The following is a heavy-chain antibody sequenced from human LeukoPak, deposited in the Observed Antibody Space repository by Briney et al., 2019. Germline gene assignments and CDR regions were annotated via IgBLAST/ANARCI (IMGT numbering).Heavy chain of an antibody. D-gene: IGHD1-1*01. CDR2: IIPKSGDT. CDR3: ARLHPKLFKDD. J-gene: IGHJ4*02. V-gene: IGHV1-2*02. CDR1: GYTFPDYY. Sequence: ASVKVSCKAYGYTFPDYYIHWVRRAPGQGVEGMGWIIPKSGDTNYAQKFQARVTMTRDTSISTAYMELTRLRSDDTAVYYCARLHPKLFKDDWGQRTLVTAPS.